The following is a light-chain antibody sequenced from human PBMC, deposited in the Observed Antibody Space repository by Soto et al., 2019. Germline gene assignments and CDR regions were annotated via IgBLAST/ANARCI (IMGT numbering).Light chain of an antibody. CDR3: QVWDSSSDVWV. V-gene: IGLV3-21*02. CDR1: NIGGKS. CDR2: DDS. Sequence: SYELTQPPSVSVAPGQTARITCGGSNIGGKSVHWYQQKPGQAPVLAVYDDSGRPSGIPERFPGSNSGNTATLTISRVEAGDEADYSCQVWDSSSDVWVFGGGTKLTVL. J-gene: IGLJ3*02.